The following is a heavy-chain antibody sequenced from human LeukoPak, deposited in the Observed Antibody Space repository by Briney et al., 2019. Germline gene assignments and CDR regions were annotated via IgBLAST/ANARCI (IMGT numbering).Heavy chain of an antibody. Sequence: GGSLRLSCAAPGLTFSSYWMHWVRQAPGKGLEWVAVAHNDGDTKYYADSVRGRFTISRDNSKNTLHLQMSSLRAEDTAVYYCAKDILGGLYWYFDLWGRGTLVTVSS. CDR1: GLTFSSYW. D-gene: IGHD2-15*01. J-gene: IGHJ2*01. V-gene: IGHV3-30*02. CDR2: AHNDGDTK. CDR3: AKDILGGLYWYFDL.